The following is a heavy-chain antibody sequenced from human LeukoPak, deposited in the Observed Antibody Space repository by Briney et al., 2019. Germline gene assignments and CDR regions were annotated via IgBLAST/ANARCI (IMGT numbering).Heavy chain of an antibody. Sequence: GGSLRLSCAASGFTFSSYAMSWVRQAPGKGLEGVSAISGRGGSTYYADSVKGRFTISRDNSKNTLYLQMNSLRAEDTAVYYCAKVGPYYYDSSGLVAFDIWGQGTMVTVSS. CDR1: GFTFSSYA. CDR3: AKVGPYYYDSSGLVAFDI. CDR2: ISGRGGST. J-gene: IGHJ3*02. D-gene: IGHD3-22*01. V-gene: IGHV3-23*01.